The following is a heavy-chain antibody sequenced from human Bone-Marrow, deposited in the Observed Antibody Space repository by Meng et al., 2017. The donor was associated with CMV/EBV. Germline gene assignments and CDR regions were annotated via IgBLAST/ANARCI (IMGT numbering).Heavy chain of an antibody. CDR3: ARGPAAMRLDY. Sequence: SCPASGFTFSSYSMNWVRQAPGKGLEWVSSISSSSSDIYYADSVKGRFTIARDNAKNSLYLQMNSLRAEDTGVYYCARGPAAMRLDYWGQGTLVTVSS. D-gene: IGHD2-2*01. CDR1: GFTFSSYS. CDR2: ISSSSSDI. J-gene: IGHJ4*02. V-gene: IGHV3-21*01.